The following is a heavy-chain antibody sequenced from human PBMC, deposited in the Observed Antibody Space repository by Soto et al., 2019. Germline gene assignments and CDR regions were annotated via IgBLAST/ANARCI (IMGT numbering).Heavy chain of an antibody. Sequence: PGGSLRLSCAASGFTFSSYSMNWVRQAPGKGLEWVSYISSSSSTIYYADSVKGRFTISRDNAKNSLYLQMNSLRAEDTAVYYCARFLYDSSGYPDYWGQGTLVTVSS. V-gene: IGHV3-48*01. CDR3: ARFLYDSSGYPDY. J-gene: IGHJ4*02. CDR1: GFTFSSYS. D-gene: IGHD3-22*01. CDR2: ISSSSSTI.